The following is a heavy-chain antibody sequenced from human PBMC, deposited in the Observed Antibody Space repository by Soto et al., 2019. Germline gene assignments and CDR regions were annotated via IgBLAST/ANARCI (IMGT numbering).Heavy chain of an antibody. Sequence: SETLSLTCTVSGASITTSYWSWIRQSPGKGPEWIGYIHYSGSTNYNPSLKSRVTISIDRSMNQFSLKLSSVTAADTAVYYCARQFSGGSTIDYWGRGTLVTVSS. D-gene: IGHD2-8*02. CDR3: ARQFSGGSTIDY. J-gene: IGHJ4*02. CDR2: IHYSGST. V-gene: IGHV4-59*08. CDR1: GASITTSY.